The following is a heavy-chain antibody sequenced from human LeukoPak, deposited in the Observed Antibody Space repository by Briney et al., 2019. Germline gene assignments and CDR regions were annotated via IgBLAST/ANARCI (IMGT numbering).Heavy chain of an antibody. V-gene: IGHV4-39*01. J-gene: IGHJ4*02. D-gene: IGHD5-24*01. Sequence: SETLSLTCTVSGGSISTSSYYWGWIRQPPGKGLQWIGSIYYNGTTYYNPSLKSRVIISVDTSKNQFSLKLSSVTAADTAVYYCATLGGDGYKLIDYWGQGTLVTVSS. CDR3: ATLGGDGYKLIDY. CDR2: IYYNGTT. CDR1: GGSISTSSYY.